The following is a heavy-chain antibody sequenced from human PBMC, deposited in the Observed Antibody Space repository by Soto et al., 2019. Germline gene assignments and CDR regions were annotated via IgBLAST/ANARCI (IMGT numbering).Heavy chain of an antibody. J-gene: IGHJ4*02. D-gene: IGHD6-13*01. CDR1: GYTLPELP. Sequence: ASVKVSCKVSGYTLPELPIHWVRQAPGKGLEWMGGIDPEDGEPNYAQKFQGRVTMTQDTSTGTAYMELSSLTSEDTAVYYCARSGTAGSGDYWGQGTLVTVSS. CDR3: ARSGTAGSGDY. V-gene: IGHV1-24*01. CDR2: IDPEDGEP.